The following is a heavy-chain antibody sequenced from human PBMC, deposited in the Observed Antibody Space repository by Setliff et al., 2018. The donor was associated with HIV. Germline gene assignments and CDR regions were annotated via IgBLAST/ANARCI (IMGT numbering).Heavy chain of an antibody. Sequence: GSVKVSCKASGYTFTSYGISWVRQAPGQGLEWMGWISAYNGNTNYAQKLQGRVTMTTDTSTSTAYMELRSLRSDDTAVYYCARDQITMVRGTLGSFDIWGQGTMVTVSS. J-gene: IGHJ3*02. CDR1: GYTFTSYG. V-gene: IGHV1-18*01. CDR2: ISAYNGNT. D-gene: IGHD3-10*01. CDR3: ARDQITMVRGTLGSFDI.